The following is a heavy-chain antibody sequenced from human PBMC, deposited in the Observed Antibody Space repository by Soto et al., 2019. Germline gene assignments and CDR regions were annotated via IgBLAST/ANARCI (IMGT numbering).Heavy chain of an antibody. V-gene: IGHV3-33*01. CDR2: IWYDGSNR. Sequence: QVQLVESGGGVVQPGTSLRLSCVASGFTISTHGMHWVRQAPGKGLEWVANIWYDGSNRFYADSVKGRFTITKDNSKNTLYLQMSSLRADDTAVYYCAAATTWNFHFHYWGQGTQVTVSS. CDR1: GFTISTHG. J-gene: IGHJ4*02. D-gene: IGHD1-7*01. CDR3: AAATTWNFHFHY.